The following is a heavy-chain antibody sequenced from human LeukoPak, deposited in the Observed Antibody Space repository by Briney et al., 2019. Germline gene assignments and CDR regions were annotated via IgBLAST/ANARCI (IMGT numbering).Heavy chain of an antibody. Sequence: PGGSLRLSCAASGFTFSSDSMTWVRQAPGKGLEWVSTISGSGVSTFYADPVKGRFTISRDNSKNTLYLHLNSLSAEDTAVYYRAKDSFSTTWGQGTLVTVSS. CDR2: ISGSGVST. CDR1: GFTFSSDS. V-gene: IGHV3-23*01. J-gene: IGHJ4*02. CDR3: AKDSFSTT. D-gene: IGHD2-2*01.